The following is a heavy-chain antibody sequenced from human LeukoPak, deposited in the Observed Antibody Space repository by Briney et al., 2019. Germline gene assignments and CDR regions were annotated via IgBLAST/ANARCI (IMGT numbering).Heavy chain of an antibody. V-gene: IGHV1-8*01. Sequence: GASEKVSCKASGYTFTSYDINWLRQATGQGLEWMGWMNPNSGNTGYAQKFQGRVTMTRNTSMSTAYMELSSLRSEDTAVYYCAIRTPVDIVATLGERVKKGLDYWGQGTLVTVSS. CDR1: GYTFTSYD. D-gene: IGHD5-12*01. CDR2: MNPNSGNT. J-gene: IGHJ4*02. CDR3: AIRTPVDIVATLGERVKKGLDY.